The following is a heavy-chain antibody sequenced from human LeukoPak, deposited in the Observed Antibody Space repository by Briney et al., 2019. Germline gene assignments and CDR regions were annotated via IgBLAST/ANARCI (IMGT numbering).Heavy chain of an antibody. CDR1: GFSFTNYW. D-gene: IGHD3-22*01. CDR2: IYPRDSDT. V-gene: IGHV5-51*01. Sequence: GESLRISCKASGFSFTNYWIGWVRQMPGKGLEWMGIIYPRDSDTKYSPSFQGQVTISADKSISTAYLQWSSLKASDTAMYYCARQYYDSSGYSFFDYWGQGTLVTVSS. CDR3: ARQYYDSSGYSFFDY. J-gene: IGHJ4*02.